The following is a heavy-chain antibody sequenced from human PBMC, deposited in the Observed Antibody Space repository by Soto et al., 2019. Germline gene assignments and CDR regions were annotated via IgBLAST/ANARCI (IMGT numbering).Heavy chain of an antibody. V-gene: IGHV4-34*01. CDR2: INHLGSI. J-gene: IGHJ6*01. CDR1: GGSLSDYF. CDR3: AVWCKLHGAYRDHQDV. D-gene: IGHD2-8*01. Sequence: PPETLSLTCIVSGGSLSDYFWSWIRQPPGMALEWIGEINHLGSINYNPSLKSRVTMSVDTSKNQFSLTLNSVTAADTATYYFAVWCKLHGAYRDHQDVWERGSTVTGS.